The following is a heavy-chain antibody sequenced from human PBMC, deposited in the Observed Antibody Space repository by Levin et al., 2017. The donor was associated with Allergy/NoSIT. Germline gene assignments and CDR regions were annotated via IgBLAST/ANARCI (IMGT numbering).Heavy chain of an antibody. CDR1: GFTFSSFG. CDR2: ISYDGSNK. D-gene: IGHD3-22*01. J-gene: IGHJ4*02. Sequence: GGSLRLSCAASGFTFSSFGMHWVRQAPGKGLEWVAVISYDGSNKYYADSVKGRFTISRDNSKNTLYLQMNSLRSEDTAVYYCAKDREHYYDNSVCDYWGQGTLFTGSS. CDR3: AKDREHYYDNSVCDY. V-gene: IGHV3-30*18.